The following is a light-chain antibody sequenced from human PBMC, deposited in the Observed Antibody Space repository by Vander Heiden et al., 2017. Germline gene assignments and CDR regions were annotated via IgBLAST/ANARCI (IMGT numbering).Light chain of an antibody. J-gene: IGLJ1*01. Sequence: QSVLTQQPSVSGAPGQGVTISCTGSSSNIGAGYDVHWYQQLPGTAPKLVIYGNNNRPSGVPDRFSALKSGTSASLAITGLRAEDEADYYCQSHDSSLSGLYVFGTGTKVTGL. CDR2: GNN. CDR3: QSHDSSLSGLYV. CDR1: SSNIGAGYD. V-gene: IGLV1-40*01.